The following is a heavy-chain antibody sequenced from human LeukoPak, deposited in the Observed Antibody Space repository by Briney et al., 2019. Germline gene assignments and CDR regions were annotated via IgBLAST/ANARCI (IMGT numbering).Heavy chain of an antibody. CDR3: AGGSVAVMLGY. CDR1: GGSISSYY. Sequence: SETLSLTCTVWGGSISSYYWSWIRQPPGKGLEWIGYIYYSGSTNYNPSLKSRVTISVDTSKNQFSLKLSSVADEDTAVYYCAGGSVAVMLGYWGQGTLVTVSS. V-gene: IGHV4-59*01. CDR2: IYYSGST. D-gene: IGHD2-21*01. J-gene: IGHJ4*02.